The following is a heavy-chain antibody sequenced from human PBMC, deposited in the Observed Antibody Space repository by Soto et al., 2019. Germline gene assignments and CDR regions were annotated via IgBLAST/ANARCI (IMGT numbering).Heavy chain of an antibody. CDR2: ISAYNGNT. CDR3: ARVRAPLDYDFWSGLTY. D-gene: IGHD3-3*01. V-gene: IGHV1-18*01. Sequence: QVQLVQSGAEVKKPGASVKVSCKASGYTFTSYGISWVRQAPGQGLEWMGWISAYNGNTNYAQKLQGRVTMTTDTSTSTAYMELRSLRSDDTAVYYCARVRAPLDYDFWSGLTYWGQGTLVTVSS. CDR1: GYTFTSYG. J-gene: IGHJ4*02.